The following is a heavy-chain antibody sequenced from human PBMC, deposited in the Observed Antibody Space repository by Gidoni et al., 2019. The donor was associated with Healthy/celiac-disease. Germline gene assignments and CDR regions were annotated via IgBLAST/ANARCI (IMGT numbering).Heavy chain of an antibody. Sequence: QITLKESGPTLVKPTQTLTLTCTFSGFSLSTSGVGVGWIRQPPGKALEWLALIYWDDDKRYSPSLKSRLTITKDTSKNQVVLTITNMDPVDTATYYCAHIPPVRGEWFGELLYFDYWGQGTLVTVSS. CDR1: GFSLSTSGVG. J-gene: IGHJ4*02. D-gene: IGHD3-10*01. CDR3: AHIPPVRGEWFGELLYFDY. V-gene: IGHV2-5*02. CDR2: IYWDDDK.